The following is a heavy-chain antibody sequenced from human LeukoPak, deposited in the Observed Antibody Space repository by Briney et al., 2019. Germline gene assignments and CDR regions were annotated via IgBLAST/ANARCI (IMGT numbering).Heavy chain of an antibody. CDR1: GGSISSSSYY. V-gene: IGHV4-39*07. D-gene: IGHD3-10*01. Sequence: SETLSLTCTVSGGSISSSSYYWGWIRQPPGKGLEWIGSIYHSGSTYYNPSLKSRVTISVDTSKNQFSLKLSSVTAADTAVYYCARAADYYGSGSRVNAFDIWGQGTMVTVSS. J-gene: IGHJ3*02. CDR3: ARAADYYGSGSRVNAFDI. CDR2: IYHSGST.